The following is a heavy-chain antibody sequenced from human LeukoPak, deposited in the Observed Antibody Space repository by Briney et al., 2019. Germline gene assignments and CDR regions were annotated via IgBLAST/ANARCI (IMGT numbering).Heavy chain of an antibody. CDR1: GDSISSYY. D-gene: IGHD3-10*01. CDR3: ARDKSRTYGSADAFDI. CDR2: IYYSGST. Sequence: SETLSLTCTVSGDSISSYYCSWIRQPPGKGLEWIGYIYYSGSTSYNPSLKSRVTISLDTSKNQFSLKLSSVTAADTAVYYCARDKSRTYGSADAFDIWGQGTMVTVSS. J-gene: IGHJ3*02. V-gene: IGHV4-59*12.